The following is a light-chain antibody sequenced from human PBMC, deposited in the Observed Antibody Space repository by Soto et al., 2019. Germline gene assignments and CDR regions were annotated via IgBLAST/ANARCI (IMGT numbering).Light chain of an antibody. CDR3: SLYTSSSTLYV. J-gene: IGLJ1*01. CDR2: EVS. CDR1: SSDIGGYNY. Sequence: QSVLTQPASVSGSPGQSITISCAGTSSDIGGYNYVSWYQQHPGKAPKVMIYEVSNRPSGVSNRFSGSKSGNTASLTISGLQDEDEADYYCSLYTSSSTLYVFGTGTQVTVL. V-gene: IGLV2-14*01.